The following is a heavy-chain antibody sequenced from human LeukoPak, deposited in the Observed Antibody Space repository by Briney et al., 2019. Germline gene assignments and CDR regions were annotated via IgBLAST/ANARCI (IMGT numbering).Heavy chain of an antibody. J-gene: IGHJ4*02. CDR1: GDSITSRSNY. V-gene: IGHV4-39*02. CDR3: ARRRGYHFDY. Sequence: SETLSLTCTVSGDSITSRSNYWGWFRQPPGKGLEWIGTISGGGRTFYNPSLQSRVTLSLDSSKNHFALRLKSVTDADTAHYYCARRRGYHFDYWGQGTLVTISS. D-gene: IGHD3-10*01. CDR2: ISGGGRT.